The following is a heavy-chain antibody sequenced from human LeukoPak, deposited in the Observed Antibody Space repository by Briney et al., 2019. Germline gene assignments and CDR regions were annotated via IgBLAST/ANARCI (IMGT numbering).Heavy chain of an antibody. CDR1: GFTFSSYS. J-gene: IGHJ5*02. Sequence: PGGSLRLSCAASGFTFSSYSMNWVRQAPGKGLECVSSISSSSSYIYYADSVKGRFTISRDNAKNSLFLQMNSLRAEDTAIYYCARQERYCSSISCLDPWGQGTLVTASS. CDR2: ISSSSSYI. D-gene: IGHD2-2*01. V-gene: IGHV3-21*01. CDR3: ARQERYCSSISCLDP.